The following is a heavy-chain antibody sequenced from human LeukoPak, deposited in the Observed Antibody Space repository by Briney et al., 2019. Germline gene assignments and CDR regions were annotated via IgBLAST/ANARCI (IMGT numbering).Heavy chain of an antibody. V-gene: IGHV4-59*01. CDR1: GGSISSDC. J-gene: IGHJ4*02. CDR3: ARIYSGNYFDY. D-gene: IGHD1-26*01. CDR2: IYNSGST. Sequence: PETLSLTCSVSGGSISSDCWSWIRQPPGKGLEWIGYIYNSGSTNYNPSLKSRVTMSVDTSKKQFSLKLSSVTAADTAVYYCARIYSGNYFDYWGQGTLVTVSS.